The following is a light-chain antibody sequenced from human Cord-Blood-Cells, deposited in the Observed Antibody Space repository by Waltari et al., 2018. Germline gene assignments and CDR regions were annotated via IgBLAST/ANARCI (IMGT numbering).Light chain of an antibody. CDR3: SSYTSSSTLDV. CDR2: EVS. V-gene: IGLV2-14*01. CDR1: SRDVGGDNY. J-gene: IGLJ1*01. Sequence: QSALTQPPSLSGSPGPSLTIPCPGTSRDVGGDNYVSWYQQHPGKAPKLMIYEVSNRPSGVSNRFSGSKSGNTASLTISGLQAEDEADYYCSSYTSSSTLDVFGTGTKVTVL.